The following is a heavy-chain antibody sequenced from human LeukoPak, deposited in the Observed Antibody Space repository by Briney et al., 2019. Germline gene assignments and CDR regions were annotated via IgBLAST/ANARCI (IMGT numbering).Heavy chain of an antibody. CDR1: GGSISSNSYY. V-gene: IGHV4-39*01. D-gene: IGHD2-2*01. Sequence: PSETLSLTCTVSGGSISSNSYYWGWIRQPPGRGLEWIGNIYYSGSTYYNPSLKSRVTISVDTSKNHFSLKLSSVTAADTAVYYCARSSCSSTSCPFDYWGQGTLVTVSS. J-gene: IGHJ4*02. CDR3: ARSSCSSTSCPFDY. CDR2: IYYSGST.